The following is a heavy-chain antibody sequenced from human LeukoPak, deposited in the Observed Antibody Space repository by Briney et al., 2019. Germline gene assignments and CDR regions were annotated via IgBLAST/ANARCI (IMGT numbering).Heavy chain of an antibody. D-gene: IGHD3-16*01. CDR2: IKQDGSGI. CDR3: ARDYGYDYVWGSFDAFDI. V-gene: IGHV3-7*04. Sequence: PGGSLRLSCVASGFTFSSHWMTWVRQAPGKGLEWVANIKQDGSGIFYVDSVKGRFTISRDNAKNSLYLQMNSLRAEDTAVYYCARDYGYDYVWGSFDAFDIWGQGTMVTASS. J-gene: IGHJ3*02. CDR1: GFTFSSHW.